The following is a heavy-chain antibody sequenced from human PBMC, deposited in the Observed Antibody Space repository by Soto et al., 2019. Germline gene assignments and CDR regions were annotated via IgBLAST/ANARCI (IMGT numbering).Heavy chain of an antibody. CDR2: VDPRDGST. CDR1: GYIFTTYS. CDR3: ARVRSSAREFDY. V-gene: IGHV1-46*01. D-gene: IGHD1-26*01. J-gene: IGHJ4*02. Sequence: QVQLVQSGAEMKRPGASVILSCKASGYIFTTYSLHWVRQTAGQGLEWMAKVDPRDGSTGYAQKFRGGVSMAWAVSTGTVSMEVSRLTSDDTATYSWARVRSSAREFDYWGQGTQVTVSS.